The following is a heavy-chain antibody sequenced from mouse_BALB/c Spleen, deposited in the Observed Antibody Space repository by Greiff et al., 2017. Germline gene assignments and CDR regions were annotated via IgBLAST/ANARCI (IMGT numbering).Heavy chain of an antibody. V-gene: IGHV5-6-5*01. J-gene: IGHJ1*01. CDR3: ASTATWYFDV. Sequence: DVKLVESGGGLVKPGGSLKLSCAASGFTFSSYAMSWVRQTPEKRLEWVVSISSGGSTYYPDSVKGRFTISRDNARNILYLQMSSLRSEDTAMYYCASTATWYFDVWGAGTTVTVSS. CDR1: GFTFSSYA. D-gene: IGHD1-2*01. CDR2: ISSGGST.